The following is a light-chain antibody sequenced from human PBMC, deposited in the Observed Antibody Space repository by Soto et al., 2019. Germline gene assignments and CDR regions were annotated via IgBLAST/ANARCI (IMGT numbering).Light chain of an antibody. CDR1: QSVSSY. CDR2: DAS. J-gene: IGKJ5*01. V-gene: IGKV3-11*01. Sequence: EIVMTHSPVTLSLSPCERVTLSCSASQSVSSYLAWYQQKPGQAHRLRIYDASTRATGIPARFSGSGSGTDFALTISSLKPEDFAVYDCQQRSNGSSITFGQGTRLEIK. CDR3: QQRSNGSSIT.